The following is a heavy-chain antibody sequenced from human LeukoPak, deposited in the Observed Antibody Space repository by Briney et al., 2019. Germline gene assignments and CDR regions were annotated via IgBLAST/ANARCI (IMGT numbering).Heavy chain of an antibody. CDR2: ISGTGDNT. J-gene: IGHJ3*02. V-gene: IGHV3-23*01. Sequence: GGSLRLSCAASRFSFSSYAMSWVRQAPGKGLEWVSAISGTGDNTYYADSVKGRFTISRDNSKNTLYLQMNSLSAGDTAIYYCAKPRGDYYASGTYYGAFDIWGQGTMVTVSS. CDR1: RFSFSSYA. D-gene: IGHD3-10*01. CDR3: AKPRGDYYASGTYYGAFDI.